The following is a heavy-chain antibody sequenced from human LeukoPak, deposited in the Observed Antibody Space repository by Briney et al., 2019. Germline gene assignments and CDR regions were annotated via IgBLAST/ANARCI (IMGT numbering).Heavy chain of an antibody. CDR1: GFTFSNFA. J-gene: IGHJ5*01. Sequence: QAGGSLRLSCAASGFTFSNFAMAGVRQSPGKGLEWVSGIYAGGGSKYCADSVRRRFTISRENARDMVFLQMNSLRGDDTAVYCCAKDLTSGDGKWEFDSWGQGTLVTVA. CDR2: IYAGGGSK. D-gene: IGHD3-9*01. V-gene: IGHV3-23*01. CDR3: AKDLTSGDGKWEFDS.